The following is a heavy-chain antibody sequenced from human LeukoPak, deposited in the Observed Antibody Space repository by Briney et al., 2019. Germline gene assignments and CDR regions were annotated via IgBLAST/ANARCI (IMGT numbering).Heavy chain of an antibody. CDR1: GGSISSYY. V-gene: IGHV4-39*01. J-gene: IGHJ4*02. Sequence: SETLSLTCTVSGGSISSYYWGWIRLPPGKGLEWIGSIYYSGSTYYNPSLKSRVTISVDTSKNQFSLKLSSVTAADTAVYYCAGHTVTSTLGAYWGQGTLVTVSS. D-gene: IGHD4-17*01. CDR3: AGHTVTSTLGAY. CDR2: IYYSGST.